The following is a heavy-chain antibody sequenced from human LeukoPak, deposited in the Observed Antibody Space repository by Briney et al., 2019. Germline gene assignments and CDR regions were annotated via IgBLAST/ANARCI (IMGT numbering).Heavy chain of an antibody. CDR1: GGSISSGGYY. J-gene: IGHJ3*02. Sequence: PSQTLSLTCTVSGGSISSGGYYWSWIRQPPGKGLEWIGYIYYSGSTYYNPSLKSRVTISVDTSKNQFSLKLSSVTAADTAVYYCARVNGYRQPRRAYSSPVDAFDIWGQGTMVTVSS. CDR3: ARVNGYRQPRRAYSSPVDAFDI. V-gene: IGHV4-30-4*01. D-gene: IGHD6-13*01. CDR2: IYYSGST.